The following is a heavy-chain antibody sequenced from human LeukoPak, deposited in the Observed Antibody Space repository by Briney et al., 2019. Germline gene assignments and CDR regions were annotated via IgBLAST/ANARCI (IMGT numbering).Heavy chain of an antibody. V-gene: IGHV5-51*01. CDR2: IYPGDSDT. D-gene: IGHD6-19*01. Sequence: GESLKISCKGSGYSFTNYWIGWVRQMPGKGLEWMGIIYPGDSDTRYSPSFQGQVTISADKSITTALLQWSSLKASDSAMYYCARRGTVAGTFTYWGQGTLVTVSS. J-gene: IGHJ4*02. CDR3: ARRGTVAGTFTY. CDR1: GYSFTNYW.